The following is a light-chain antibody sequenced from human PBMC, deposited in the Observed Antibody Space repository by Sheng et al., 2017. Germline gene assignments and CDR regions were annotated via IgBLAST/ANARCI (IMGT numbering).Light chain of an antibody. V-gene: IGKV3-20*01. CDR3: QQYGSLYS. CDR2: GAS. J-gene: IGKJ2*03. Sequence: EMVLTQSPGTLSLSPGERVTLSCRASQTIRSNYLAWYQQKPGQSPRLLIYGASSRATGIPDRFSGSGSGTDFTLTISRLEPEDFAVYYCQQYGSLYSFGQGTKLEI. CDR1: QTIRSNY.